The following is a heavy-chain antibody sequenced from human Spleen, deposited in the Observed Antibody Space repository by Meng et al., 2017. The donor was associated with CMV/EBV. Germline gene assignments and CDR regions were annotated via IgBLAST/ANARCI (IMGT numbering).Heavy chain of an antibody. CDR1: GGSISSSSYY. J-gene: IGHJ6*02. Sequence: GSLRLSCTVSGGSISSSSYYWSWIRQPPGKGLEWIGYIYYSGSTNYNPSLKSRVTISVDTSKNQFSLKLSSVTAADTAVYYCARGARLGDVWGQGTTVTVSS. CDR2: IYYSGST. CDR3: ARGARLGDV. V-gene: IGHV4-61*01. D-gene: IGHD6-25*01.